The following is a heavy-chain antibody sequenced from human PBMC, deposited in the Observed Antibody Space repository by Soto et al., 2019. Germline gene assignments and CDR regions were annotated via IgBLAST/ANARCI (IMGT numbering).Heavy chain of an antibody. D-gene: IGHD3-3*01. CDR3: ARRMTWSLCFFVL. CDR1: GYTFKDYD. Sequence: QVQLLQSGAEVKKPGTSVRVSCRASGYTFKDYDINWVRRAPGQGLEWMWWMNPNSGNTAYARKFHDRITLTRSVTARTAFMELSSLTPEDTAVYYGARRMTWSLCFFVLWGSGTPVTVSS. J-gene: IGHJ2*01. V-gene: IGHV1-8*01. CDR2: MNPNSGNT.